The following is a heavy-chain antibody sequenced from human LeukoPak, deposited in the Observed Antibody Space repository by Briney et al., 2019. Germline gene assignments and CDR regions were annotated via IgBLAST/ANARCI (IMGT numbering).Heavy chain of an antibody. CDR3: AKGGPHYGSGSYYAFDY. Sequence: GGSLRLSCAASGFTFTNFAMHWVRQAPGKGLEWVTIISDDGNNKYFADSVKGRFTISRDNSKNTLYLQMNSLRAEDTAVYYCAKGGPHYGSGSYYAFDYWGQGTLDTVSS. J-gene: IGHJ4*02. V-gene: IGHV3-30*18. D-gene: IGHD3-10*01. CDR1: GFTFTNFA. CDR2: ISDDGNNK.